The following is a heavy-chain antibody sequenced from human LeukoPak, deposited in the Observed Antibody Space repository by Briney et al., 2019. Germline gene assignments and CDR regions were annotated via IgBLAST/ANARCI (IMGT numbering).Heavy chain of an antibody. J-gene: IGHJ3*02. CDR3: ARGFVVVPAAADAFDI. CDR1: GGSISSSSYY. Sequence: PSETLSLTCTVSGGSISSSSYYWGWICQPPGKGLEWIGSIYYSGSTYYNPSLKSRVTISVDTSKNQFSLKLSSVTAADTAVCYCARGFVVVPAAADAFDIWGQGTMVTVSS. V-gene: IGHV4-39*07. CDR2: IYYSGST. D-gene: IGHD2-2*01.